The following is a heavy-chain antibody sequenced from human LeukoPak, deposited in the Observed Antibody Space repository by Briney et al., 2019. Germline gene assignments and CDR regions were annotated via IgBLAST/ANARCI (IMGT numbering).Heavy chain of an antibody. CDR2: ISSSSSYI. V-gene: IGHV3-21*01. CDR1: GFTFSSYS. CDR3: ARDDTYYYDSSGSTYDAFDI. D-gene: IGHD3-22*01. Sequence: GSLRLSCAASGFTFSSYSMNWVRQAPGKGLEWVSSISSSSSYIYYAESVKGRFTISRDNAKNSLYLQMNSLRAEDTAEYYCARDDTYYYDSSGSTYDAFDIWGQGTMVTVSS. J-gene: IGHJ3*02.